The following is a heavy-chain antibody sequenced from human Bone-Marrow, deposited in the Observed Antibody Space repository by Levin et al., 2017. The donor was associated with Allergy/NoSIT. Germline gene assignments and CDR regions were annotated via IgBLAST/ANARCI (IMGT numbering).Heavy chain of an antibody. D-gene: IGHD3-9*01. Sequence: ASEKVSCQASGYTFTDDYVHWLRQAPGQGLEWMGLINANSGDTQFAQKFQGRVTVTRDTSTTTADMELRGLTSDDTAMYYCARVLTGYEGGYFDSWGQGTLVTVSS. V-gene: IGHV1-2*02. CDR2: INANSGDT. CDR1: GYTFTDDY. J-gene: IGHJ4*02. CDR3: ARVLTGYEGGYFDS.